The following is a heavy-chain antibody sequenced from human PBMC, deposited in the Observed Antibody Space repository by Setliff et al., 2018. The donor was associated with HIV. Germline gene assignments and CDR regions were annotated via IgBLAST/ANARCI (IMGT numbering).Heavy chain of an antibody. CDR3: ATAAFYDTSGFYAQ. CDR2: ISWNSVGT. Sequence: GGSLRLSCVASGFTYDDYAMHWVRQVPGKGLEWVSGISWNSVGTGYADSVRGRFTISRDNAKNSLYLQMNNLRREDTALYYCATAAFYDTSGFYAQWGRGTLVTVSS. V-gene: IGHV3-9*01. CDR1: GFTYDDYA. D-gene: IGHD3-22*01. J-gene: IGHJ4*02.